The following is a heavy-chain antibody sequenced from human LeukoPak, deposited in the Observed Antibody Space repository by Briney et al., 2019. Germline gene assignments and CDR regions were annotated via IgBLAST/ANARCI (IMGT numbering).Heavy chain of an antibody. V-gene: IGHV3-23*01. CDR2: ISGSGGST. CDR3: AKVSQSSGWYPIDC. D-gene: IGHD6-19*01. CDR1: GFTFNSYA. Sequence: GSLRLSCAASGFTFNSYAMSWVRQAPGKGLEWVSAISGSGGSTYYADSVKGRFTNSRDNSKNTLYLQMNSLRAEDTAVYYCAKVSQSSGWYPIDCWGQGTLVTVSS. J-gene: IGHJ4*02.